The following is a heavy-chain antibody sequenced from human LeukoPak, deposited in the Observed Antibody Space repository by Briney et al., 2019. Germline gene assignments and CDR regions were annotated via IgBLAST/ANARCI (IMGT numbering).Heavy chain of an antibody. CDR1: GFTFIDAW. CDR3: TTVRRYYDILAAYSDDAFDV. CDR2: IKSKAEGGRT. V-gene: IGHV3-15*01. Sequence: PGGSLRLSCAASGFTFIDAWMSWVRQTPGKGLEWVGRIKSKAEGGRTDYAAPVKGRLTISRDDSKNTVYLQMNSLKIEDTAVYYCTTVRRYYDILAAYSDDAFDVWGQGTLVTASS. D-gene: IGHD3-9*01. J-gene: IGHJ3*01.